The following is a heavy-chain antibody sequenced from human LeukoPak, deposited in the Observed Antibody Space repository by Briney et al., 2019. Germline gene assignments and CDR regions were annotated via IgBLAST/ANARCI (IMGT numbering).Heavy chain of an antibody. J-gene: IGHJ4*02. D-gene: IGHD3-10*01. CDR3: ASRSPLTMVRGGISY. V-gene: IGHV4-34*01. Sequence: SETLSLTCAVYGGSFSGYYWSWIRQPPGKGLEWIGEINLSGSTNYNPSLKSRVTISVDTSKNQFSLKLSSVTAADTAVYYCASRSPLTMVRGGISYWGQGTLVTVSS. CDR1: GGSFSGYY. CDR2: INLSGST.